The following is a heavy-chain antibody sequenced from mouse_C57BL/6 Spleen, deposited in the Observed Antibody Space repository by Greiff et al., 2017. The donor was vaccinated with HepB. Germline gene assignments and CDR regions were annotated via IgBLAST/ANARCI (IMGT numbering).Heavy chain of an antibody. Sequence: VKLQQSGAELVMPGASVKLSCKASGYTFTSYWMHWVKQRPGQGLEWIGEIDPSDSYTTYNQKFKGKSTLTVDKSSRKAYMQRSSLTSDDSACYYCAREGSYYYDSYWGQGTTLTVSA. D-gene: IGHD1-1*01. J-gene: IGHJ2*01. CDR2: IDPSDSYT. CDR1: GYTFTSYW. V-gene: IGHV1-69*01. CDR3: AREGSYYYDSY.